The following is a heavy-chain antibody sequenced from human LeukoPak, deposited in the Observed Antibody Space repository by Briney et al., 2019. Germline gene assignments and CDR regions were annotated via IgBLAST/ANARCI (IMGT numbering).Heavy chain of an antibody. CDR1: GLTFHDYA. D-gene: IGHD5-12*01. CDR3: ARVGYSGYDYDY. J-gene: IGHJ4*02. V-gene: IGHV3-23*01. Sequence: PGGSLRLSCVASGLTFHDYAMHWVRQAPGKGLEWVSVISGSGDSTYYADSVEGRCTISRDNSKDALYLQMNSLRAEDTAVYYCARVGYSGYDYDYWGQGTLVTVSS. CDR2: ISGSGDST.